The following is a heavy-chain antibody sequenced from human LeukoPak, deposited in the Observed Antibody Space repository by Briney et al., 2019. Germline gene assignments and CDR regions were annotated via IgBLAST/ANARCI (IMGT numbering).Heavy chain of an antibody. CDR3: AGLLADKRGFGY. CDR2: IYHFGST. Sequence: SETLSLTCTVSGGAISTNGYYWGWIRQPPGMGLEWVGSIYHFGSTYYNASLKSRVTMSVDTSKNQFTLRLISVTAADTAVYYCAGLLADKRGFGYWGQGTLVSVSS. CDR1: GGAISTNGYY. D-gene: IGHD2/OR15-2a*01. V-gene: IGHV4-39*01. J-gene: IGHJ4*02.